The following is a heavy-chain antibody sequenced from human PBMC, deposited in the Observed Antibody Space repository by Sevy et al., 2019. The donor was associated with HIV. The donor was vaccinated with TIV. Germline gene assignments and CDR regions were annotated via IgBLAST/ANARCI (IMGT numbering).Heavy chain of an antibody. V-gene: IGHV3-11*04. D-gene: IGHD3-22*01. CDR3: ARESSYYDSSGYHIL. Sequence: GGSLRLSCAASGFTFSDYYMSWIRQAPGKGLEWVSYISSSGSTIYYADSVKGRFTISRDNAKNSLYLQMNSLRAEDTAVYYCARESSYYDSSGYHILWGQGTLVTVSS. CDR2: ISSSGSTI. J-gene: IGHJ4*02. CDR1: GFTFSDYY.